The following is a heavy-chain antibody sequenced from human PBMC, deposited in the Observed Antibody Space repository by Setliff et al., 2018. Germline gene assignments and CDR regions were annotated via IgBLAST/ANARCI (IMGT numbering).Heavy chain of an antibody. J-gene: IGHJ6*02. CDR3: ARGITGTTNYYYGMDV. V-gene: IGHV1-69*05. Sequence: SVKVSCKASGYTFTGYYMHWVRQAPGQGLEWMGGIIPIFGTANYAQKFQGRVTITTDESTSTAYMELSSLRSEDTAVYYCARGITGTTNYYYGMDVWGQGTTVTVSS. D-gene: IGHD1-7*01. CDR1: GYTFTGYY. CDR2: IIPIFGTA.